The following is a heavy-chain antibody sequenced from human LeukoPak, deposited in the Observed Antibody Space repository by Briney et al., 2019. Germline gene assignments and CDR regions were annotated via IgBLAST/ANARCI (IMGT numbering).Heavy chain of an antibody. CDR1: GYSISSGFY. Sequence: SETLSLTCTVSGYSISSGFYWGWIRQPPGKGLEWIGSIYHSGSTYYNPSLKSRVTISVDTSKNQFSLKLSSVTAADMAVYYCARGATIFGVVNNWYFDLWGRGTLVTVSS. CDR3: ARGATIFGVVNNWYFDL. D-gene: IGHD3-3*01. J-gene: IGHJ2*01. V-gene: IGHV4-38-2*02. CDR2: IYHSGST.